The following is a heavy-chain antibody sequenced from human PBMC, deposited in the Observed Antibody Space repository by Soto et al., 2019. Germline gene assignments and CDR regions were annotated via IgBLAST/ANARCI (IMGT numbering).Heavy chain of an antibody. D-gene: IGHD6-13*01. V-gene: IGHV3-48*01. CDR1: GFTFSSYS. CDR3: AREQQLAFDN. CDR2: ISSSNSTI. Sequence: GGSLRLSCAASGFTFSSYSMNWVRQAPGKGLEWVSYISSSNSTIYYADSVKGRFTISRDNAKNSLYLQMNSLRREDTAVYYCAREQQLAFDNWGQGTRVTVSS. J-gene: IGHJ4*02.